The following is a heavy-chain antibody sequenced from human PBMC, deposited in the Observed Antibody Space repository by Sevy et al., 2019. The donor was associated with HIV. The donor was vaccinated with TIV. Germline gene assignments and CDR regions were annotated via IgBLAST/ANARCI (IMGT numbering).Heavy chain of an antibody. J-gene: IGHJ5*02. CDR3: ARSGFLEWPGSFRGPRNWFDP. Sequence: SETLSLTCTVSGGSISSYYWSWIRQPPGKGLEWIGYIYYSGSTNYHPSLKSQVTISVDTSKNQFSLKLSSVTAADTAVYYCARSGFLEWPGSFRGPRNWFDPWGQGTLVTVSS. D-gene: IGHD3-3*01. CDR2: IYYSGST. CDR1: GGSISSYY. V-gene: IGHV4-59*13.